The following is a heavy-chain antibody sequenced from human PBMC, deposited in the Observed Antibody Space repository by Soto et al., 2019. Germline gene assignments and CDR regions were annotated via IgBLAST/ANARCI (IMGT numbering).Heavy chain of an antibody. Sequence: GGSLRLSCAASGFTFSDHYMDWVRQAPGKGLEWVGRTRNKANSYTTEYAASVKGRFTISRDDSKNSLYLQMNSVKTEDSAVYYCARGKLGIPFDYWGQGTLVTVSS. CDR3: ARGKLGIPFDY. V-gene: IGHV3-72*01. CDR2: TRNKANSYTT. J-gene: IGHJ4*02. D-gene: IGHD7-27*01. CDR1: GFTFSDHY.